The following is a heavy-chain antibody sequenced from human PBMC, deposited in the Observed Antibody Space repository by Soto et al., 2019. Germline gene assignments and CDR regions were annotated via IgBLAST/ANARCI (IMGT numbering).Heavy chain of an antibody. D-gene: IGHD5-18*01. V-gene: IGHV4-39*01. CDR3: ARHVGYNYGQIDY. CDR2: MYHSGST. CDR1: GGSISSNGYY. J-gene: IGHJ4*02. Sequence: QLQLQESGPGLVKPSETLSLTCSVSGGSISSNGYYWGWIRQPPGKGLEWIGSMYHSGSTYYNPSLKSRVTISVDTSKNQLSLKLSSVTAADTAVYYCARHVGYNYGQIDYWGQGTLVTVSS.